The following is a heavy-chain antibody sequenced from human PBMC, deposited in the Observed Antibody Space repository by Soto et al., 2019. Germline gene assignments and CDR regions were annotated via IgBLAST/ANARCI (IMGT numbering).Heavy chain of an antibody. Sequence: SVKVSCKASGGTFSSYTISWVRQAPGQGLEWMGRIIPILGIANYAQKFQGRVTITADKSTSTAYMELSSLRSEDTAVYYCARAIVVVPAATFGSFDPWGQGTLVTVSS. J-gene: IGHJ5*02. D-gene: IGHD2-2*01. CDR2: IIPILGIA. CDR3: ARAIVVVPAATFGSFDP. V-gene: IGHV1-69*02. CDR1: GGTFSSYT.